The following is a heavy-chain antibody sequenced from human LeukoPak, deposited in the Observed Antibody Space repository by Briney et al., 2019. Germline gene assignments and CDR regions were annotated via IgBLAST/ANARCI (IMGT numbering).Heavy chain of an antibody. CDR1: GGTFSSYA. D-gene: IGHD3-22*01. J-gene: IGHJ4*02. Sequence: ASVKVSCKASGGTFSSYAISWVRQAPGQGLEWRGGIIPIFGTANYAQKFQGRVTITAAESTSTAYMELSSLRSEDTAVFYCAGSLKFITMIPHYWGQGTLVTVSS. CDR3: AGSLKFITMIPHY. V-gene: IGHV1-69*13. CDR2: IIPIFGTA.